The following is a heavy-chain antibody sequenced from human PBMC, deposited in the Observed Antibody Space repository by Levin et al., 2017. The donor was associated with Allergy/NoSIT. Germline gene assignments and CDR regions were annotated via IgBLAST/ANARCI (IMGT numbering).Heavy chain of an antibody. D-gene: IGHD5-24*01. Sequence: SETLSLTCTVSGGSISSYYWSWIRQPPGKGLEWIGYIYYSGSTNYNPSLKSRVTISVDTSKNQFSLKLSSVTAADTAVYSCARLLQFPDYSGMDAWGKGTTVTVSS. V-gene: IGHV4-59*01. CDR1: GGSISSYY. CDR3: ARLLQFPDYSGMDA. CDR2: IYYSGST. J-gene: IGHJ6*04.